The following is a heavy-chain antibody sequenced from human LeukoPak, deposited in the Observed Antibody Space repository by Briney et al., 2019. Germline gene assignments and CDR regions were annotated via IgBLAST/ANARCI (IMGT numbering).Heavy chain of an antibody. Sequence: GWSLRLPCAASGFTFSSYAMSWVRQAPGKGLEWVSAISCSSDYTYYADSMKGRYTISRNNANNTLYQQMNSLRSEDTAVYYCAKDRIVVVPAAIPFDYWGQGTLVTVSS. D-gene: IGHD2-2*02. CDR2: ISCSSDYT. CDR1: GFTFSSYA. J-gene: IGHJ4*02. V-gene: IGHV3-23*01. CDR3: AKDRIVVVPAAIPFDY.